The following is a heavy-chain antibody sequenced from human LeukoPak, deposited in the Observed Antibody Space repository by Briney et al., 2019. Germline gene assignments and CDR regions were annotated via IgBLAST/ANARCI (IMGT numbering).Heavy chain of an antibody. CDR1: GFTFSSYS. D-gene: IGHD1-20*01. Sequence: GGSLRLSCAASGFTFSSYSMNWVRQAPGKGLEWVSYISSSSSTIYYADSVKGRFTISRDNAKNSLYLQMNSLRAEDTAVYYCTTDPFNYNWNPTDYWGQGTLVTVSS. CDR3: TTDPFNYNWNPTDY. CDR2: ISSSSSTI. V-gene: IGHV3-48*01. J-gene: IGHJ4*02.